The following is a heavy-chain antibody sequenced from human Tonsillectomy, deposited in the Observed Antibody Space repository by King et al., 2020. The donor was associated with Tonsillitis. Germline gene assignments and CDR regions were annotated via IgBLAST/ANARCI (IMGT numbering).Heavy chain of an antibody. J-gene: IGHJ4*02. Sequence: VQLVESGGGLVQPGGSLRLSCAASGITFSSYEMNWVRQAPGKGLEWLSYISRSGTTIYYADSVKGRFTISRDNAKNSLYLQMNSLRAEDTAVYYCVRVDTAMVVSVDWGQGTLVTVSS. V-gene: IGHV3-48*03. CDR3: VRVDTAMVVSVD. D-gene: IGHD5-18*01. CDR1: GITFSSYE. CDR2: ISRSGTTI.